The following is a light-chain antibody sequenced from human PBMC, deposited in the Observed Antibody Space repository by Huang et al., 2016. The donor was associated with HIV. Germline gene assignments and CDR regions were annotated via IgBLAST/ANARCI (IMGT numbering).Light chain of an antibody. CDR1: QSIITY. CDR3: QQSYTSPYT. Sequence: DVQMTQSPSSLSASVGDRITITCRASQSIITYLNWYQQHPGKAHKLLMYGASSLLGGVPSRFSGSVSGTDFTLTISSLQPEDFATYYCQQSYTSPYTFGQGTKLEI. CDR2: GAS. V-gene: IGKV1-39*01. J-gene: IGKJ2*01.